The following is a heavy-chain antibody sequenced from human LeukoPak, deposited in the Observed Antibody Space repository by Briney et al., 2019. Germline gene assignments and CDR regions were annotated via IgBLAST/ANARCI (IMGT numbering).Heavy chain of an antibody. Sequence: PSETLSLTCTVSGGSISSSSYYWAWIRQPPGKGLEWIGSMYYSGNTYYNPSLKSRVTISADTSKNQFSMKLSSVTAADTAVYYCGRCSSGSYNWSDPWGQGTLVTVSS. V-gene: IGHV4-39*01. CDR1: GGSISSSSYY. D-gene: IGHD1-26*01. CDR3: GRCSSGSYNWSDP. J-gene: IGHJ5*02. CDR2: MYYSGNT.